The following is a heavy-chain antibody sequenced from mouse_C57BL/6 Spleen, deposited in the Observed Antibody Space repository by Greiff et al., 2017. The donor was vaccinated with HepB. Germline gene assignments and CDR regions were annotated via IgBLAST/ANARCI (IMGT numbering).Heavy chain of an antibody. Sequence: EVQLKESGPELVKPGASVKISCKASGYSFTGYYMNWVKQSPEKSLEWIGEINPSTGGTTYNQKFKAKATLTVDKSSSTAYMQLKSLTSEDSAVYYCARSGAYYGNLYYYAMDYWGQGTSVTVSS. V-gene: IGHV1-42*01. CDR2: INPSTGGT. D-gene: IGHD2-10*01. J-gene: IGHJ4*01. CDR3: ARSGAYYGNLYYYAMDY. CDR1: GYSFTGYY.